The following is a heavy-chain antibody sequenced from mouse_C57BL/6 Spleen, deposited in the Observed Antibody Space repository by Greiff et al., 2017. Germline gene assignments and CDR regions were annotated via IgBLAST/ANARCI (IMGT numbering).Heavy chain of an antibody. J-gene: IGHJ4*01. CDR1: GFTFSSYT. CDR2: ISGGGGNT. Sequence: EVQLQESGGGLVKPGGSLKLSCAASGFTFSSYTMSWVRQTPEKRLEWVATISGGGGNTYYPDSVKGRFTISRDNAKNTLYLQMSSLRSEDTALYYCARHGGRYAMDYWGQGTSVTVSS. CDR3: ARHGGRYAMDY. V-gene: IGHV5-9*01.